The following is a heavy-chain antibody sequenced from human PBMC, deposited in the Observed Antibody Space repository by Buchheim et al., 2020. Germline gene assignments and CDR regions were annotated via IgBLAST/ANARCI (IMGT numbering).Heavy chain of an antibody. Sequence: QVQLVESGGGVVQPGKSLRLSCVTSGFTFSSYNMHWVRRAPGKGLEWVGLISYDGSNKYYADSVKGRFTISRDNAENTVFLLLDSLRAEDTAVYYCAKVGKGDYYYYGVDVWGQGTT. J-gene: IGHJ6*02. CDR3: AKVGKGDYYYYGVDV. V-gene: IGHV3-30*18. CDR1: GFTFSSYN. CDR2: ISYDGSNK.